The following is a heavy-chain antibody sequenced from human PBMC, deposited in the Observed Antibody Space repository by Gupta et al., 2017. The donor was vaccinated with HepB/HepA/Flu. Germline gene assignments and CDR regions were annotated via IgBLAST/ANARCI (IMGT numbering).Heavy chain of an antibody. CDR3: AREHIAVVPGAPRGGFDI. CDR2: IDYSGST. V-gene: IGHV4-59*01. CDR1: GGSIINYY. Sequence: QVHLQESGPGLVKPSETLSLTCNVSGGSIINYYWSWIRQPPGKGLEWIGFIDYSGSTTYNPSLQSRVTISVDTSKNEFSLKLNSVTAADTAVYYCAREHIAVVPGAPRGGFDIWGQGILVTVSS. J-gene: IGHJ3*02. D-gene: IGHD2-21*01.